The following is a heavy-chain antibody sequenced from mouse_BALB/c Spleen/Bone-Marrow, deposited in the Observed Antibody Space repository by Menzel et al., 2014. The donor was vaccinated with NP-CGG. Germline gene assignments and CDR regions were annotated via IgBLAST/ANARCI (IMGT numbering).Heavy chain of an antibody. CDR2: IDPANGNT. CDR1: GFNIKDTY. V-gene: IGHV14-3*02. J-gene: IGHJ3*01. CDR3: AAYYYSSSYGFAY. Sequence: QXGAELVKPGASVKLSCTASGFNIKDTYMHWVKQRPEQGLEWIGRIDPANGNTKYDPKFQGKATITADTSSNTAYLQLSSLTSEDTAVYYCAAYYYSSSYGFAYWGQGTLVTVSA. D-gene: IGHD1-1*01.